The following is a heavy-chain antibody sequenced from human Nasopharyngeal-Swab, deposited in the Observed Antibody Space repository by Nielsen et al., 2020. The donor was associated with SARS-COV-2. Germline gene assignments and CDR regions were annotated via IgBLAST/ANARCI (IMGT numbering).Heavy chain of an antibody. CDR2: IRGSGGGT. J-gene: IGHJ4*02. V-gene: IGHV3-23*01. D-gene: IGHD6-6*01. CDR3: AKTNDRHSSSYYFDY. CDR1: GFSFSSYV. Sequence: GGSLRLSCAVSGFSFSSYVMSWVRQVPGKGLEWVSAIRGSGGGTYSVDSVKGRFTISRDSSKNTLYLQMNSLRAEDTAVYYCAKTNDRHSSSYYFDYWGQGALVTVSS.